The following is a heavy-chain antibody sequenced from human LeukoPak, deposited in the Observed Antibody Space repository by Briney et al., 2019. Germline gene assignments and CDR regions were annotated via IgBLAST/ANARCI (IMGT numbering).Heavy chain of an antibody. CDR3: ARRGSSGRGKYFQH. D-gene: IGHD6-19*01. V-gene: IGHV4-34*01. CDR2: INHSGST. CDR1: GGSFSGYY. J-gene: IGHJ1*01. Sequence: SETLSLTCAVYGGSFSGYYWSWIRQPPGKGLEWIGEINHSGSTNYNPSLKSRVTISVDTSKNQFSLKLSSVTAADTAVYYCARRGSSGRGKYFQHWGQGTLVTVSS.